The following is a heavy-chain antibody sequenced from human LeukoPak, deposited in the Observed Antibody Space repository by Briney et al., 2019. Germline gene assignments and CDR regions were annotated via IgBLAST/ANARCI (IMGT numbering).Heavy chain of an antibody. Sequence: RWETLSLTCTVSGGSISSYYWSWVRHPPGKGLECLGYIYYSGSTNYNPSLKSRVTISVDTSKNQFSLKLSSVTAADTAVYYCARHSTASGYLNYFDYWGQGTLVTVSS. D-gene: IGHD1-1*01. V-gene: IGHV4-59*08. CDR1: GGSISSYY. CDR3: ARHSTASGYLNYFDY. CDR2: IYYSGST. J-gene: IGHJ4*02.